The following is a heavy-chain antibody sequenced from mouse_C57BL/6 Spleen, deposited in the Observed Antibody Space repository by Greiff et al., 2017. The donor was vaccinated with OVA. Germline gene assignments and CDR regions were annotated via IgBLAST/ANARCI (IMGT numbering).Heavy chain of an antibody. CDR3: ARKSSIFYGSSYEFAY. J-gene: IGHJ3*01. D-gene: IGHD1-1*01. V-gene: IGHV1-53*01. Sequence: QVQLQQPGTELVKPGASVKLSCKASGYTFTSYWMHWVKQRPGQGLEWIGNINPSNGGTNYNKKFKSKATLTVDKSSSTAYMQLSSLTSEDSAVYYCARKSSIFYGSSYEFAYWGQGTLVTVSA. CDR1: GYTFTSYW. CDR2: INPSNGGT.